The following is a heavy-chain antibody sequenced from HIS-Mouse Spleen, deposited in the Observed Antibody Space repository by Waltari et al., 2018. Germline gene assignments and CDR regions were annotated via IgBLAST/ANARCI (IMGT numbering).Heavy chain of an antibody. CDR3: AREIPYSSSWYDWYFDL. Sequence: QLQLQESGPGLVKPSETLSLTCTVSGGSISSSSYYWGWIRQPPGKGLGWIGSMYYSGSTYYNPSLKGRVTISVDTSKNQFSLKLSSVTAADTAVYYCAREIPYSSSWYDWYFDLWGRGTLVTVSS. D-gene: IGHD6-13*01. V-gene: IGHV4-39*07. CDR1: GGSISSSSYY. J-gene: IGHJ2*01. CDR2: MYYSGST.